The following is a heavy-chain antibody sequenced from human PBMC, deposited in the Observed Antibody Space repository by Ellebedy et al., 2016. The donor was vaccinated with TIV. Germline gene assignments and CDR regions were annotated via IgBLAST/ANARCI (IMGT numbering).Heavy chain of an antibody. Sequence: GGSLRLSCAASGFTFSSYSMNWVRQAPGKGLEWVSYISSSSSTIYYADSVKGRFTTSRDNAKNSLYLQMNSLRAEDTAVYYCARDWEDYGAHYYGMDVWGQGTTVTVSS. CDR2: ISSSSSTI. CDR3: ARDWEDYGAHYYGMDV. V-gene: IGHV3-48*01. J-gene: IGHJ6*02. CDR1: GFTFSSYS. D-gene: IGHD4-17*01.